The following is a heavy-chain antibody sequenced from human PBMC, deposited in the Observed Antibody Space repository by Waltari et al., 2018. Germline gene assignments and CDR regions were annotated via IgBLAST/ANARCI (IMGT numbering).Heavy chain of an antibody. CDR1: GFTVSSNY. CDR2: SYSGGST. CDR3: ARVEAWLSHAFDI. J-gene: IGHJ3*02. D-gene: IGHD3-9*01. V-gene: IGHV3-53*01. Sequence: EVQLVESGGGLIQPGGSLRLSCAASGFTVSSNYMSWVRQAPGKGLEWVSVSYSGGSTYYADSVKGRFTISRDNSKNTLYLQMNSLGAEDTAVYYCARVEAWLSHAFDIWGQGTMVTVSS.